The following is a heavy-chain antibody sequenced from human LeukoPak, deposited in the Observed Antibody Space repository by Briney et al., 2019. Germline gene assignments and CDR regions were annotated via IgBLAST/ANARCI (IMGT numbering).Heavy chain of an antibody. CDR1: GFTFDDYG. CDR3: ARGGYSGSYLLSQPAFDY. Sequence: GGSLRLSCAASGFTFDDYGMSWARQAPGKGLEWVSGINWNGGSTGYADSVKGRFTISRDNAKNSLYLQMNSLRAEDTALYYCARGGYSGSYLLSQPAFDYWGQGTLVTVSS. CDR2: INWNGGST. D-gene: IGHD1-26*01. V-gene: IGHV3-20*04. J-gene: IGHJ4*02.